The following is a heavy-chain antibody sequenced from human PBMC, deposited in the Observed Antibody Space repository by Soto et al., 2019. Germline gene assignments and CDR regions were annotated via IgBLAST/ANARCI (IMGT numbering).Heavy chain of an antibody. V-gene: IGHV4-4*02. D-gene: IGHD1-7*01. CDR2: IYRTGST. Sequence: SLTCAVSGGSFTSNNWWTWVRQPPGQGLEWIGEIYRTGSTNYNPSLKSRVTISLDKSESQFSLKVTSLTAADTAVYYCASRDPGTSVDYWGQGTLVTVSS. J-gene: IGHJ4*02. CDR1: GGSFTSNNW. CDR3: ASRDPGTSVDY.